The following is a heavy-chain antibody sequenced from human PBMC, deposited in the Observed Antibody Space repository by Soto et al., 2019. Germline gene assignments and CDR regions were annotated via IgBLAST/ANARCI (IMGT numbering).Heavy chain of an antibody. D-gene: IGHD5-18*01. CDR3: ARTDSYGYVDY. CDR2: IYHSGST. Sequence: SEPLSLTCAVSGGSISSGGYSWSWIRQPPGKGLEWIGYIYHSGSTYYNPSLKSRVTISVDRSKNQFSLKLSSVTAADTAVYYCARTDSYGYVDYWGQGTLVTVSS. CDR1: GGSISSGGYS. V-gene: IGHV4-30-2*01. J-gene: IGHJ4*02.